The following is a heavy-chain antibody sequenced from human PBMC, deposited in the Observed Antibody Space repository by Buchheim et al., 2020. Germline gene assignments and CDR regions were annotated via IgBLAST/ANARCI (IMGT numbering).Heavy chain of an antibody. CDR3: ARGEPGGVTIFGVVITPRWFDP. J-gene: IGHJ5*02. CDR1: GYTFTSYA. Sequence: QVQLVQSGAEVKKPGASVKVSCKASGYTFTSYAMNWVRQAPGQGLEWMGWINTNTGNPTYAQGFTGRFVFSLDTSVSTAYLQICSLKAEDTAVYYCARGEPGGVTIFGVVITPRWFDPWGQGTL. CDR2: INTNTGNP. V-gene: IGHV7-4-1*01. D-gene: IGHD3-3*01.